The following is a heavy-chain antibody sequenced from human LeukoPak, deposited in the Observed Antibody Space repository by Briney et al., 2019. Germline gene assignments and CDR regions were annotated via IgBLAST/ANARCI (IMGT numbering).Heavy chain of an antibody. CDR3: ARVAAGTEDY. CDR2: VYTSGRT. V-gene: IGHV4-61*02. D-gene: IGHD6-19*01. CDR1: RGSISSAGYY. J-gene: IGHJ4*02. Sequence: SETLSLTCTVSRGSISSAGYYWSWIRQPAGKGLEWIGRVYTSGRTNYIPSLKSRVTISVDTSKNQFSLKLSSVTAADTAVYYCARVAAGTEDYWGQGTLVTVSS.